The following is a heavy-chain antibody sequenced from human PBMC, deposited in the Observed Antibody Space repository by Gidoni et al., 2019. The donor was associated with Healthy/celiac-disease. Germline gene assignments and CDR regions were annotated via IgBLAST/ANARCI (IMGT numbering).Heavy chain of an antibody. CDR1: AFPFSSYG. Sequence: QVQLVESGGGVVQPGRSLRLSCAASAFPFSSYGMHWVRQAPGKGLEWVAVISYDGSNKYYADSVKGRFTITRDNSKNTLYLQMNSLRAEDTAVYYCAKDNGSGSRQDYWGQGTLVTVSS. CDR3: AKDNGSGSRQDY. J-gene: IGHJ4*02. D-gene: IGHD3-10*01. V-gene: IGHV3-30*18. CDR2: ISYDGSNK.